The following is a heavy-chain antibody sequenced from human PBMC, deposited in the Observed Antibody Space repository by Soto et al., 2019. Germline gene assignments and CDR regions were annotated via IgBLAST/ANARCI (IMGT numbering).Heavy chain of an antibody. CDR1: GFTFSSYA. J-gene: IGHJ4*02. V-gene: IGHV3-23*01. Sequence: PGGSLRLSCAASGFTFSSYAMSWVRQAPGKGLEWVSAISGSGGSTYYADSVKGRFTISRDNSKNTLYLQMNSLRAEDTAVYYCAKDIWDIVVVPAALHFHYWGQGTLVTVSS. CDR2: ISGSGGST. D-gene: IGHD2-2*01. CDR3: AKDIWDIVVVPAALHFHY.